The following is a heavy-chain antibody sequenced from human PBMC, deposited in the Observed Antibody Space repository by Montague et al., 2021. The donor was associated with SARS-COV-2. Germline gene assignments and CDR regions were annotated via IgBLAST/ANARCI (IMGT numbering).Heavy chain of an antibody. Sequence: SETLSLTCSRLVSWYTGSDWKWTRLNSSHHRKWYADFSLKEKTSYNPSLQSRLTMSVDTYKKQFSLRLSSVTAADTAVYFCAKGSHIYETRGLRTGWFDPWGQGTLVTVSS. J-gene: IGHJ5*02. CDR2: FSLKEKT. CDR1: VSWYTGSD. CDR3: AKGSHIYETRGLRTGWFDP. D-gene: IGHD7-27*01. V-gene: IGHV4-34*01.